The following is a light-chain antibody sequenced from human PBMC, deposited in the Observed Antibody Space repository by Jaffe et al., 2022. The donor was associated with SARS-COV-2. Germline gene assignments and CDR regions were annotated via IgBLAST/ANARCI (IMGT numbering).Light chain of an antibody. CDR3: QSADSSDTYPEVV. CDR1: ALPKRY. V-gene: IGLV3-25*03. Sequence: SYELTQPPSVSVSPGQTARITCSGDALPKRYAYWYQQKPGQAPVLVIYKDSERPSGIPDRFSGSSSGTTVTLTISGVQAEDEADYYCQSADSSDTYPEVVFGGGTKLTVL. CDR2: KDS. J-gene: IGLJ2*01.